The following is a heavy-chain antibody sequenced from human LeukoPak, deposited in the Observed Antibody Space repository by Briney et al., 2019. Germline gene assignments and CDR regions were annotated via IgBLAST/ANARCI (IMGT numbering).Heavy chain of an antibody. J-gene: IGHJ4*02. V-gene: IGHV1-46*01. CDR2: INPSGGST. D-gene: IGHD3-10*01. Sequence: ASVKVPCKASGYTFTSYYMHWVRQAPGQGLEWMGIINPSGGSTSYAQKFQGRVTMTRDTSTSTVYMELSSLRSEDTAVYYCARNSVLLWFGELYYFDYWGQGTLVTVSS. CDR3: ARNSVLLWFGELYYFDY. CDR1: GYTFTSYY.